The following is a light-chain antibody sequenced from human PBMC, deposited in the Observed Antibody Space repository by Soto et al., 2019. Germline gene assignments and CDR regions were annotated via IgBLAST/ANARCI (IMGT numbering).Light chain of an antibody. CDR1: QSVSGSY. V-gene: IGKV3-20*01. Sequence: DIVLTQSPGTLSLSPGERATLSCRASQSVSGSYLAWYQQKPGQAPRLLIYGASSRDTGIPDRFSGDAPGKDFTLTISRLAPEDFVVYYCQHYGTSPTWTCGQGTKVEVK. CDR2: GAS. CDR3: QHYGTSPTWT. J-gene: IGKJ1*01.